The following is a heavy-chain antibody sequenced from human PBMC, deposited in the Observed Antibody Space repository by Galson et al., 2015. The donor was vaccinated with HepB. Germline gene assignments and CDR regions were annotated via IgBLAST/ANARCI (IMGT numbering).Heavy chain of an antibody. D-gene: IGHD2-2*01. CDR2: TYFRSKWYY. Sequence: CAISEDSVSGNIVSWNWIRQSPSRGLEWLGRTYFRSKWYYDYAVSVKSRITINPDTSENQFSLQLHSVTPEDKAVYYCAGAGYCRSTYCFFAYWGQGTLVTVSS. CDR3: AGAGYCRSTYCFFAY. CDR1: EDSVSGNIVS. V-gene: IGHV6-1*01. J-gene: IGHJ4*02.